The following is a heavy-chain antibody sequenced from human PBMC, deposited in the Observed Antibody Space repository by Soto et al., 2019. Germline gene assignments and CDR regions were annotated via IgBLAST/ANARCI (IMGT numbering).Heavy chain of an antibody. V-gene: IGHV4-34*01. CDR2: INHSGST. CDR1: GGSFSGYY. CDR3: ARAAGQCLEWLIFDY. D-gene: IGHD3-3*01. J-gene: IGHJ4*02. Sequence: SETLSLTCAVYGGSFSGYYWSWIRQPPGKGLEWIGEINHSGSTNYNPSLKSRVTISVDTSKNQFSLKLSSVTAADTAVYYCARAAGQCLEWLIFDYWGQGTLVTVSS.